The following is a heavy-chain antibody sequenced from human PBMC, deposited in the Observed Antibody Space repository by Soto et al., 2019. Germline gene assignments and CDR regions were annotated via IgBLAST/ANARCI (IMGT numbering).Heavy chain of an antibody. CDR1: GFTFSNYA. D-gene: IGHD3-10*01. CDR3: ARTYYYGSGSYYEAGYFDY. Sequence: QVQLVESGGGVVQPGRSLRLSCAASGFTFSNYAMHWVRQAPGKGLEWVAVISYEGSNKYYADSVKSRFTISRDNSPNTLYLHVNSLRSEDTAVYYCARTYYYGSGSYYEAGYFDYWGQGTLVTVSS. J-gene: IGHJ4*02. CDR2: ISYEGSNK. V-gene: IGHV3-30-3*01.